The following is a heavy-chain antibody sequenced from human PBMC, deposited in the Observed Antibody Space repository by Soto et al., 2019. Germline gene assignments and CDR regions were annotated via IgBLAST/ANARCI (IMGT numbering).Heavy chain of an antibody. D-gene: IGHD3-3*01. CDR2: ISGSGGST. CDR3: AKAVPGSYDFWSGYAMDV. V-gene: IGHV3-23*01. Sequence: PGGSLRLSCAASGFTFSSYATSWVRQAPGKGLEWVSAISGSGGSTYYADSVKGRFTISRDNSKNTLYLQMNSLRAEDTAVYYCAKAVPGSYDFWSGYAMDVWGQGTTVTVSS. CDR1: GFTFSSYA. J-gene: IGHJ6*02.